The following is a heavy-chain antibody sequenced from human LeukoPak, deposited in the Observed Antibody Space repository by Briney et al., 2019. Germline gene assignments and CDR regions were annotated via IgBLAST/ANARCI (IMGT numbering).Heavy chain of an antibody. CDR1: GGSISSSSYY. Sequence: PSGTLSLTCTVSGGSISSSSYYWGWIRQPPGKGLEWIGSIYYSGSTYYNPSLKSRVTISVDTSKNQFSLKLSSVTAADTAVYYCARTVYSSGWYIAYWGQGTLVTVSS. CDR3: ARTVYSSGWYIAY. V-gene: IGHV4-39*01. CDR2: IYYSGST. D-gene: IGHD6-19*01. J-gene: IGHJ4*02.